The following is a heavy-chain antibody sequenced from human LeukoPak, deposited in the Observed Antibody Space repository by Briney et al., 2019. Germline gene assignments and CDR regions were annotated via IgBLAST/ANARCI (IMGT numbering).Heavy chain of an antibody. CDR1: GHTLTEFS. CDR3: ATGSIVYDY. D-gene: IGHD2-21*01. Sequence: ASAKVSCEVSGHTLTEFSMEWVRQAPGKGLEWMGGFDPERGETIYAQKFQGRITMTEDTSTDTAYMELSSLTSEDTAVYYCATGSIVYDYWGQGTLVTVSS. J-gene: IGHJ4*02. V-gene: IGHV1-24*01. CDR2: FDPERGET.